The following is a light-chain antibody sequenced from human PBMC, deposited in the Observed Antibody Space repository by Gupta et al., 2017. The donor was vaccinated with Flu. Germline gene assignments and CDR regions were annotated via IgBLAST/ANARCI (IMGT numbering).Light chain of an antibody. CDR2: GNT. CDR1: SSNLGAGYD. CDR3: QSYDNMLNLVV. J-gene: IGLJ2*01. Sequence: QSVLTQPPSVSGAPGQRVTISCTGSSSNLGAGYDVYWYQQIPRTAPKLLIYGNTNRPSGVPNRFSGSKSGTSASLAITGLQAEDEADYYCQSYDNMLNLVVFDGGTKLTVL. V-gene: IGLV1-40*01.